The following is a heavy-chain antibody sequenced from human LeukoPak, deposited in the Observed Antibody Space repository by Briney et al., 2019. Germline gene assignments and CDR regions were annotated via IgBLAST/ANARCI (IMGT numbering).Heavy chain of an antibody. CDR2: INPNSGGT. V-gene: IGHV1-2*02. Sequence: ASVKVSCKASGYTFTSYYMHWVRQAPGQGLEWMGWINPNSGGTNYAQKFQGRVTMTRDTSISTAYMELSRLRSDDTAVYYCTRDHVLLWFGESYYFDYWGQGTLVTVSS. D-gene: IGHD3-10*01. J-gene: IGHJ4*02. CDR1: GYTFTSYY. CDR3: TRDHVLLWFGESYYFDY.